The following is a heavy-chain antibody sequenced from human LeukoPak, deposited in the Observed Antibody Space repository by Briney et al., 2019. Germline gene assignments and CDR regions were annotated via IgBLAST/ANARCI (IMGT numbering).Heavy chain of an antibody. D-gene: IGHD3/OR15-3a*01. J-gene: IGHJ4*02. Sequence: GASVKVSCKASGYTFTDFYINWVRQAPGQGLEWMGWINPNSGATNYVQRFLGRVTMTRDTSINTAYMDLNRLTSDDTAMYYCVRHKYDFLRGLWGYWGQGTLITVSS. CDR2: INPNSGAT. V-gene: IGHV1-2*02. CDR1: GYTFTDFY. CDR3: VRHKYDFLRGLWGY.